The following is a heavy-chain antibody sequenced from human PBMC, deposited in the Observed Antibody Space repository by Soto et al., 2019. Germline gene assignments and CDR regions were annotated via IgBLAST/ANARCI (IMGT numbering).Heavy chain of an antibody. V-gene: IGHV1-2*04. CDR3: ARAIDYYDSSGSDDAFDI. D-gene: IGHD3-22*01. CDR2: INPNSGGT. J-gene: IGHJ3*02. CDR1: GYTFTGYY. Sequence: ASVKVSCKASGYTFTGYYMHWVRQAPGQGLEWMGWINPNSGGTNYAQKFQGWVTMTRDTSIGTAYMELSRLRSDDTAVYYCARAIDYYDSSGSDDAFDIWGQGTMVTVSS.